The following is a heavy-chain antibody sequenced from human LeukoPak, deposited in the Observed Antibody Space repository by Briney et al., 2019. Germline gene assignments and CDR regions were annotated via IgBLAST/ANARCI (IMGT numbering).Heavy chain of an antibody. V-gene: IGHV4-59*01. Sequence: PSETLSLTCTVSGGSISSYYWNWIRRPPGKGLEWIGYIHYSGSINYNPSLKSRVTMSVDTSKSQFSLKLSSVTAADTAVYYCARGSTPDYWGQGTLVTVSS. D-gene: IGHD1-26*01. CDR3: ARGSTPDY. J-gene: IGHJ4*02. CDR2: IHYSGSI. CDR1: GGSISSYY.